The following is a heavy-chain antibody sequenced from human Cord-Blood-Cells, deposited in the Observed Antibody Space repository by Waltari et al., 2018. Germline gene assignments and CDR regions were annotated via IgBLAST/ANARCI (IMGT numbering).Heavy chain of an antibody. Sequence: QVQLVQSGAEVKKPGASVKVSCKASGYTFTSYAMHWVRQAPGQRLEWIGWVNAGNGNTKYSQKFQGRVTITRDTSASTAYMELSSLRSEDTAVYYCAIDLTPNTLGYCSGGSCYYYYYGMDVWGQGTTVTVSS. V-gene: IGHV1-3*01. CDR2: VNAGNGNT. CDR1: GYTFTSYA. D-gene: IGHD2-15*01. CDR3: AIDLTPNTLGYCSGGSCYYYYYGMDV. J-gene: IGHJ6*02.